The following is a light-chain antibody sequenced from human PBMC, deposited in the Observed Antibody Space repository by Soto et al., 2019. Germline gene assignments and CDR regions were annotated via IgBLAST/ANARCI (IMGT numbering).Light chain of an antibody. CDR1: QSVSDS. CDR3: KKRSNWLIN. V-gene: IGKV3-11*01. J-gene: IGKJ5*01. CDR2: GAS. Sequence: ASQSVSDSLAWYQHKTGQAPRLLIYGASTRATGIPARFSGSGSGKEVTLTIRSLEPEEGAVYYCKKRSNWLINVGQGTQLEIK.